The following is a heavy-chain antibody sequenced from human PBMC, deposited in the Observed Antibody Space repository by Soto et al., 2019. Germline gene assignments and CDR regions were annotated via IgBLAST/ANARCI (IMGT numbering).Heavy chain of an antibody. V-gene: IGHV1-18*01. J-gene: IGHJ4*02. D-gene: IGHD3-9*01. CDR1: GYDFTNYG. Sequence: QVRLVQSGAEVKRPGASVKVSCKTYGYDFTNYGINWVRQAPGQGLEWMVWISAYNGNIVYAQNFRGRATLTTDTSTSSGYMNVRSMTSDDTAVYYCAGGHDILTGGKCTFWGQGSLVTVSS. CDR3: AGGHDILTGGKCTF. CDR2: ISAYNGNI.